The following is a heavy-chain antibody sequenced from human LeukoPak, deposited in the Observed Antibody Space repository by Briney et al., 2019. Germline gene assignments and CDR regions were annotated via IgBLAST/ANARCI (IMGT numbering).Heavy chain of an antibody. D-gene: IGHD3-22*01. CDR3: ARHTTYYDSSGYYRYFDY. CDR1: GGSISSSSYY. CDR2: IYYSGST. J-gene: IGHJ4*02. Sequence: SETLSHTCTVSGGSISSSSYYWGWIRQPPGKGLEWIGSIYYSGSTYYNPSLKSRVTISVDTSKNQFSLKLSSVTAADTAVYYCARHTTYYDSSGYYRYFDYWGQGTLVTVSS. V-gene: IGHV4-39*01.